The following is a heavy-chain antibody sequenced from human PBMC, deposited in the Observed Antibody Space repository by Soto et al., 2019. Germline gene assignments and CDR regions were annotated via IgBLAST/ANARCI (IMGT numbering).Heavy chain of an antibody. CDR3: AKATWIQLWFLAFDI. J-gene: IGHJ3*02. CDR2: ISWNSGSI. CDR1: GFTFDDYA. Sequence: EVQLVESGGGLVQPGRSLRLSCAASGFTFDDYAMHWVRQAPGKGLEWVSGISWNSGSIGYADSVKGRFTISRDNAKNSLYLQMNSLRAEDTALYYCAKATWIQLWFLAFDIWGQGTMVTVSS. V-gene: IGHV3-9*01. D-gene: IGHD5-18*01.